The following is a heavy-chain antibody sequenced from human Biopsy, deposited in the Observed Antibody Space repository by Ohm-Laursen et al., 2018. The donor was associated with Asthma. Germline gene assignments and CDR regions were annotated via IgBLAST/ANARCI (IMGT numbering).Heavy chain of an antibody. CDR3: ARESGQDSGGTGAFDR. CDR2: ISSDGHNK. V-gene: IGHV3-30*03. J-gene: IGHJ3*02. CDR1: GFVFSQSG. Sequence: LRLSCAASGFVFSQSGMYWVRQAPGKGLEWVALISSDGHNKYYKDSVKGLFTISRDNSKLRLYLEINSLRVEDSAVYYCARESGQDSGGTGAFDRWGQGIMVAVSS. D-gene: IGHD4-23*01.